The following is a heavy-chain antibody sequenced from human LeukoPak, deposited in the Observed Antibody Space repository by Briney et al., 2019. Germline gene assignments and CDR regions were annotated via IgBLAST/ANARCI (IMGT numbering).Heavy chain of an antibody. J-gene: IGHJ4*02. Sequence: SETLSFTCTVSGGSISSSGYYWGWIRQPPGKGLEWIGSIYYSGSTYYNPSLKSRVTISVDTSKNQFSLKLSSVTAADTAVYYCARAWYNWKAFDYWGQGTLVTVSS. D-gene: IGHD1-1*01. CDR1: GGSISSSGYY. V-gene: IGHV4-39*01. CDR2: IYYSGST. CDR3: ARAWYNWKAFDY.